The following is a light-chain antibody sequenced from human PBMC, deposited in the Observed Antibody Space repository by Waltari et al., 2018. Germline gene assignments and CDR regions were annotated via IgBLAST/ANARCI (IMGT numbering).Light chain of an antibody. J-gene: IGKJ2*01. CDR1: QSISNW. CDR2: RVS. V-gene: IGKV1-5*03. Sequence: DIHMTQSPSALSASAGVRISITCRASQSISNWLAWYQHKPGKARKLILFRVSILESGLPLRFIVIGSVTESNLTSSGLLADDYATYLCEINNRYSVYPSGQGTKLEI. CDR3: EINNRYSVYP.